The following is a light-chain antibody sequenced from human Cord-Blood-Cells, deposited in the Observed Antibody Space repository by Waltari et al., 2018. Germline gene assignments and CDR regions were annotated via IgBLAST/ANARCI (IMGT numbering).Light chain of an antibody. CDR1: QSISSW. CDR3: QQYNSYPAT. Sequence: DIQMTQSPSTLSPSVGDRVTITCRASQSISSWLAWYQQKPGKAPKLLIYDASSLESGVPSRFSGSGSGTEFTLTISSLQPDDFATYYCQQYNSYPATFGQGTKVEIK. J-gene: IGKJ1*01. V-gene: IGKV1-5*01. CDR2: DAS.